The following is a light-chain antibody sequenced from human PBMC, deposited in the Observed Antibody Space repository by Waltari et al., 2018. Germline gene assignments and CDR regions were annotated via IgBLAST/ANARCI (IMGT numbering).Light chain of an antibody. CDR1: TSNIGRNY. J-gene: IGLJ3*02. Sequence: QSVLTQPPSASGTPGQRVTISCSGSTSNIGRNYVYWYQQFPGTAPKLLVYRNNERPCGVPDRISGSKSGTSASLAISGLRSEDEADYYCATWDGSLTAWVFGGGTKVTVL. CDR2: RNN. V-gene: IGLV1-47*01. CDR3: ATWDGSLTAWV.